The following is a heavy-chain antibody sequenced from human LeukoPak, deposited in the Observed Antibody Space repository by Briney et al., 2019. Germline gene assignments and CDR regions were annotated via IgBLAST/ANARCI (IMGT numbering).Heavy chain of an antibody. D-gene: IGHD3-22*01. V-gene: IGHV3-74*01. CDR3: VRGQIGVSVIVH. Sequence: GGSLRLSCAASGFTFSDYWMHWVRQVPGRGLVWASRIKGDGSETNYADSVKGRFTISRDNAKNTLFLQMNSLRVEDTAVYYCVRGQIGVSVIVHWGQGTLVTVSS. CDR1: GFTFSDYW. J-gene: IGHJ5*02. CDR2: IKGDGSET.